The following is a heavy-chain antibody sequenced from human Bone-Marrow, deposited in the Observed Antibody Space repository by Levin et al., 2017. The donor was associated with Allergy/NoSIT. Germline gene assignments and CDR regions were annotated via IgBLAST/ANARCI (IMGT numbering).Heavy chain of an antibody. Sequence: GGSLRLSCAASGFTFSSYGLHWVRQAPGRGLEWVAFISYDGSEKSYADFAKGRFTISRDKSRSTVSLQMNSLRPDDSAVYSCARVANSYYFDYWGQGTLVTVSS. CDR3: ARVANSYYFDY. J-gene: IGHJ4*02. CDR1: GFTFSSYG. CDR2: ISYDGSEK. V-gene: IGHV3-30*03. D-gene: IGHD2-21*01.